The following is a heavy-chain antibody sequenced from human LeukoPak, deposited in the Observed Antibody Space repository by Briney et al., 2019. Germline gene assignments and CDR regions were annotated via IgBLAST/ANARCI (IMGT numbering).Heavy chain of an antibody. D-gene: IGHD3-10*01. CDR2: ISGSGGTK. CDR1: GLTFSSYA. CDR3: AQVMGVRRAPSDY. J-gene: IGHJ4*02. Sequence: GGSLRLSCAASGLTFSSYAMSWGRQAPGKGLEWVSAISGSGGTKYYADSVNGRFTISRDNSKNTLYLQMNSLTAEDTALYYGAQVMGVRRAPSDYWGQGTLVTVSS. V-gene: IGHV3-23*01.